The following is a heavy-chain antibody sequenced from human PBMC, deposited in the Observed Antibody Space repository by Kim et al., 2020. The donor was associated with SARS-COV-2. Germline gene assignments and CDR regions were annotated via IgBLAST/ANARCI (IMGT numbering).Heavy chain of an antibody. V-gene: IGHV1-8*01. D-gene: IGHD3-16*01. J-gene: IGHJ4*02. Sequence: ASVKVSCKASGYTFTSYDINWVRQATGQGLEWMGWMNPNSGNTGYAQKFQGRVTMTRNTSISTAYMELSSLRSEDTAVYYCARGLQKRWLVGEWALDYWGQGTLVTVSS. CDR3: ARGLQKRWLVGEWALDY. CDR1: GYTFTSYD. CDR2: MNPNSGNT.